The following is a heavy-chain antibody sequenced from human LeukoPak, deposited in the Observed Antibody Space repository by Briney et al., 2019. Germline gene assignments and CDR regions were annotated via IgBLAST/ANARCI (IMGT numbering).Heavy chain of an antibody. D-gene: IGHD2-2*01. CDR1: GYTFTSYY. V-gene: IGHV1-46*01. Sequence: ASVKVPCKASGYTFTSYYMHWVRQAPAQALEWMGIINPSGGSTRYAQKFQGRVTMTSDTSTSTVYMELSSLRSEDTAVYYCARNPYCSSTSCYHFDYWGQGTLVSVSS. CDR2: INPSGGST. CDR3: ARNPYCSSTSCYHFDY. J-gene: IGHJ4*02.